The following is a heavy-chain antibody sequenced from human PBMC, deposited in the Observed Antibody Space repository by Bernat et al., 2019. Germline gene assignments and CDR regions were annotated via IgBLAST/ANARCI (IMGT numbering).Heavy chain of an antibody. Sequence: EEQLVESGGGLVQPGGSLRLSCAASGFSFSDHYMDWVRQAPGKGLEWVGRIRKKTNSYSTEYAASVKGRFTISRDDSKNSLYLQMSSLKTDDTAVYYCARVSDTSYFDLWGQGTLVTVSS. CDR1: GFSFSDHY. D-gene: IGHD2-21*02. J-gene: IGHJ4*02. CDR3: ARVSDTSYFDL. CDR2: IRKKTNSYST. V-gene: IGHV3-72*01.